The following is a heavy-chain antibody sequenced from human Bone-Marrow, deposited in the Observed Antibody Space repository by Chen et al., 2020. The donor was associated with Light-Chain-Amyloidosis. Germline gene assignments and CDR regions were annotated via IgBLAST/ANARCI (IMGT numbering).Heavy chain of an antibody. D-gene: IGHD2-8*01. Sequence: EVHLVESGGGLVKPGRSLRLSCAGSNYTFDVYTMNWVRLTPGKGLEWVSAISSSSRSTYYADSVRGRFTTSRDNADNSLTLHMDDLRVEDTGVYFCAKEMGIHNGAFDIWGRGTVVTVSS. CDR1: NYTFDVYT. CDR3: AKEMGIHNGAFDI. J-gene: IGHJ3*02. CDR2: ISSSSRST. V-gene: IGHV3-21*01.